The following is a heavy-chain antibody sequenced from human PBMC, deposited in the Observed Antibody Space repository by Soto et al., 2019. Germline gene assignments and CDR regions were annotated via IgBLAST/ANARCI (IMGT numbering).Heavy chain of an antibody. CDR3: VKERYAQLWLEDYGMDV. CDR2: ISYDGTDK. D-gene: IGHD5-18*01. Sequence: QVQLVESGGGVVQPGRSLRLSCAASGFTFSSYGIHWVRQAPGKGLEWVALISYDGTDKYYADSVKGRFTISRDNSKNTLYLQMSSLGPEETAVYYCVKERYAQLWLEDYGMDVWGQGTTVTF. V-gene: IGHV3-30*18. J-gene: IGHJ6*02. CDR1: GFTFSSYG.